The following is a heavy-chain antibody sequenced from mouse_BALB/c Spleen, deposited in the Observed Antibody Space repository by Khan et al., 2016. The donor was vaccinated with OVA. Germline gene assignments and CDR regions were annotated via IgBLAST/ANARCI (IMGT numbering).Heavy chain of an antibody. V-gene: IGHV1-84*02. CDR1: GYTFTDYY. CDR3: AGGFDF. Sequence: QVQLKQSGPELVKPGASVKISCKASGYTFTDYYINWVKQKPGQGLEWIGWIYPGSANAKYNEKFKGKATLTVDTSSSTAFMQLNSLTSEDTAVYFGAGGFDFWGQGTTLTVSS. CDR2: IYPGSANA. J-gene: IGHJ2*01.